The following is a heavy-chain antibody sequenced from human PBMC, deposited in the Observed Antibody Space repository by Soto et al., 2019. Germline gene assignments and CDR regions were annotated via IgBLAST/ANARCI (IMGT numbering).Heavy chain of an antibody. CDR1: GFTFSNAW. CDR3: TTDVRTLYQLLFGADV. Sequence: EVQLVESGGGLVKPGGSLRLSCAASGFTFSNAWMSWVRQAPGKGLEWVGRIKSKTDGGTTDYAAPVKGRFTISRDDSKNTLYLQMNSLKTEDTAVYYCTTDVRTLYQLLFGADVWGQGTTVTVSS. V-gene: IGHV3-15*01. J-gene: IGHJ6*02. D-gene: IGHD2-2*01. CDR2: IKSKTDGGTT.